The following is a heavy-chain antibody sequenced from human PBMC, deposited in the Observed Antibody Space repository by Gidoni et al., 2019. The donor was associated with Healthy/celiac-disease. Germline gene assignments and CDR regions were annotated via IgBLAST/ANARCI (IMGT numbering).Heavy chain of an antibody. Sequence: QVQLHESCPGLVKPSETLSLTCAVSGYSISSGYYWGWIRQPPGKGLEWIGSIYHSGSTYDNPSLKSRVTISVDTSKNQFSLKLSAVTAADTAVYYCARVSVGFAGTALYFDDGGQGTLVTVSS. CDR3: ARVSVGFAGTALYFDD. CDR1: GYSISSGYY. D-gene: IGHD1-1*01. J-gene: IGHJ4*02. CDR2: IYHSGST. V-gene: IGHV4-38-2*01.